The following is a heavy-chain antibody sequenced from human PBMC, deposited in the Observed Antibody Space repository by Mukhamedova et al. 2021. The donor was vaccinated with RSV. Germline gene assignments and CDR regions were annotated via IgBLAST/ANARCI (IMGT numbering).Heavy chain of an antibody. D-gene: IGHD6-25*01. V-gene: IGHV3-73*01. CDR3: MRHMRPESAAVGFDI. Sequence: VKGRFTISRDDSKSTAYLQMNSLKTEDTAVYYCMRHMRPESAAVGFDIWGQGTVVTVSS. J-gene: IGHJ3*02.